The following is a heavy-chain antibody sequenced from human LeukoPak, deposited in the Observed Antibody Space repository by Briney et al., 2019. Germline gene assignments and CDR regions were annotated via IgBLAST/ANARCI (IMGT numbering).Heavy chain of an antibody. CDR1: GFTFSAYG. CDR2: TSYDGSNK. V-gene: IGHV3-30*03. D-gene: IGHD4-11*01. J-gene: IGHJ4*02. CDR3: AREGTTVTTHSSFDY. Sequence: AGGSLRLSCAASGFTFSAYGMYWVRQAPGKGLEWVAVTSYDGSNKYYADSVKGRFTISRDNSKNTLYLQMNSLRAEDTAVYYCAREGTTVTTHSSFDYWGQGTLVTVSS.